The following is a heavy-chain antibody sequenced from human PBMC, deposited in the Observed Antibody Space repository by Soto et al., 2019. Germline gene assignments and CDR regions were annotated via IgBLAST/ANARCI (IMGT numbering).Heavy chain of an antibody. J-gene: IGHJ4*02. V-gene: IGHV3-30*18. CDR2: ISYDGSNK. CDR1: GFTFSSYV. CDR3: AKGPRWLQSAFDY. Sequence: PGGSLRPSCGASGFTFSSYVMHWVGQAPGKGLEWVAVISYDGSNKYYADSVKGRFTISRDNSKNTLYLQMNSLRAEDTAVYYCAKGPRWLQSAFDYCGQGTLVTVSS. D-gene: IGHD5-12*01.